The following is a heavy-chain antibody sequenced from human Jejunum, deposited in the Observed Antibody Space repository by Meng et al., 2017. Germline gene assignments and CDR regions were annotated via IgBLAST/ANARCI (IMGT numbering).Heavy chain of an antibody. CDR1: GFTSSNYW. V-gene: IGHV3-7*01. CDR2: IKPDGSEG. J-gene: IGHJ3*02. Sequence: GGSLRLSCAASGFTSSNYWMAWVRQAPGKGLEWVANIKPDGSEGYYLDSVKGRFTISKDNAQNSLYLQMIRLRAEDTAVYYCARDPFENSGHYYFGAFDIWGQGTVVT. D-gene: IGHD3-22*01. CDR3: ARDPFENSGHYYFGAFDI.